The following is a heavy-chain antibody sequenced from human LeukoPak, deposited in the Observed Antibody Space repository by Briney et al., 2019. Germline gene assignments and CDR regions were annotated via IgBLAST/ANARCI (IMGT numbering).Heavy chain of an antibody. V-gene: IGHV1-2*02. J-gene: IGHJ5*02. Sequence: ASVNVSCKVSGYTFTGYYMHWVRQVPGQGLEWMGWIKPNNGGTKSAQKFQGRVTMTRDTSITTAYMELSRLRSDDTAVYYCARAGHYDFNWFDPWGQGALVSVSS. CDR1: GYTFTGYY. D-gene: IGHD2/OR15-2a*01. CDR3: ARAGHYDFNWFDP. CDR2: IKPNNGGT.